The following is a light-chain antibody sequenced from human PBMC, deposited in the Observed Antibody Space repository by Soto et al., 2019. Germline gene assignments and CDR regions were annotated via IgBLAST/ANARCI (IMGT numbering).Light chain of an antibody. CDR2: AAS. V-gene: IGKV1D-16*01. CDR1: QGINNW. Sequence: DIQMTQSPSFVSASVGDRVTITCRASQGINNWLAWYQQKPGKAPRLLIYAASSLQSGVPSRFSGSGSGTHFTLTISSLQPEDFATYCCYHYSSYAGTFGQGTKLEIK. CDR3: YHYSSYAGT. J-gene: IGKJ2*01.